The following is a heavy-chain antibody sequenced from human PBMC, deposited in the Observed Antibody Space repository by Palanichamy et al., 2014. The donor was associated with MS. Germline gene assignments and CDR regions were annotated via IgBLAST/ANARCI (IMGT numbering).Heavy chain of an antibody. CDR3: ARPLRLAVTPSGGAFDI. V-gene: IGHV4-39*01. CDR2: VYYTGTT. D-gene: IGHD4-17*01. Sequence: QMQLQESGPGTAEAFGDPVPHVHCLWWLHQRGYLLLGLDPPDPREGLEWIGSVYYTGTTYSNPSLESRVTMSLDAPRNQFSLNLTSLTVADTAVYYCARPLRLAVTPSGGAFDIWGQGIMVTVSS. CDR1: WLHQRGYLL. J-gene: IGHJ3*02.